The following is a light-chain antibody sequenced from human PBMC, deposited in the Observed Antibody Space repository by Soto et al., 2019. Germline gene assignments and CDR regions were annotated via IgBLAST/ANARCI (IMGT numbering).Light chain of an antibody. V-gene: IGLV1-40*01. Sequence: QPVLTQPPSVSGAPGQRATISCTGSSSNIGAGYDVHWYQQLPGRAPKLLIYGNTNRPSGVPDRFSGSKSGTSASLAITGLQAEDEADYYCLSFDSSLSVVFGGGTKVTVL. CDR1: SSNIGAGYD. J-gene: IGLJ2*01. CDR2: GNT. CDR3: LSFDSSLSVV.